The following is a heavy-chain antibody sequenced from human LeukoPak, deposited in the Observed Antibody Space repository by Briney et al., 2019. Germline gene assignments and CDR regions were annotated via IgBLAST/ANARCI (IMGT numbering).Heavy chain of an antibody. D-gene: IGHD2-15*01. J-gene: IGHJ5*02. V-gene: IGHV1-2*02. Sequence: ASVKVSCKASGYTFTGYYMHWVRQAPGQGLEWMGWINPNSGGTNYAQKFQGRATMTRDTSISTAYMELSRLRSDDTAVYYCARVGGGYCSGGSCYSGYWFDPWGQRTLVTVSS. CDR2: INPNSGGT. CDR1: GYTFTGYY. CDR3: ARVGGGYCSGGSCYSGYWFDP.